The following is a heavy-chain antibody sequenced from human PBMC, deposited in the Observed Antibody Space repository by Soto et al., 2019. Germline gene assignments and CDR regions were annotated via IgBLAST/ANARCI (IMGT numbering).Heavy chain of an antibody. CDR1: GGSFSGYY. CDR2: INHSGST. J-gene: IGHJ6*02. Sequence: SETLSLTCAVYGGSFSGYYWSWIRQPPGKGLEWIGEINHSGSTNYNPSLKSRVTISVDTSKSQFSLKLSSVTAADTAVYYCARELGYYYYYGMDVWGQGTTVTVSS. V-gene: IGHV4-34*01. D-gene: IGHD7-27*01. CDR3: ARELGYYYYYGMDV.